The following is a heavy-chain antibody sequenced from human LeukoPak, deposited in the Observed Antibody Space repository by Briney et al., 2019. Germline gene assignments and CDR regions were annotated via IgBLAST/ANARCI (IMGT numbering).Heavy chain of an antibody. CDR2: IWYDGSNK. CDR1: GFTFSSYG. J-gene: IGHJ4*02. V-gene: IGHV3-33*01. Sequence: PGGSLRLSCAASGFTFSSYGMHWVRQAPGKGLEWVAVIWYDGSNKYYADSVKGRFTISRDNSKNTLYLQMNSLRAEDTAVYYCARGSMVRGTPWYFDYWGQGTLVTVSS. CDR3: ARGSMVRGTPWYFDY. D-gene: IGHD3-10*01.